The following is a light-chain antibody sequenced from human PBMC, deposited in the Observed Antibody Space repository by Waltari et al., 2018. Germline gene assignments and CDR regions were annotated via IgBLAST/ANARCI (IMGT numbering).Light chain of an antibody. V-gene: IGLV8-61*01. J-gene: IGLJ3*02. CDR3: LLYMGSGIWV. CDR1: SGPPPSNSY. CDR2: KAN. Sequence: QTVVTQEPSLSVSPGGTVTLTGALSSGPPPSNSYARWYQQSPGQTPRTLVYKANIRSSGVPDRFSGSVLGNKAVLIITGAQAEDESNYYCLLYMGSGIWVFGGGTKLTVL.